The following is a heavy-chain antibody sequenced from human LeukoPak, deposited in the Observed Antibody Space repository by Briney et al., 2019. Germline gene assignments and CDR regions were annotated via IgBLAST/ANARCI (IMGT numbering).Heavy chain of an antibody. Sequence: SETLSLTCAVYGGSFSGYYWSWIRQPPGKGLGWIGEINHSGSTNYNPSLKSRVTISVDTSKNQFSLKLSSVTAADTAVYYCARGDIGYCSSTSCYGSSYFQHWGQGTLVTVSS. CDR1: GGSFSGYY. CDR2: INHSGST. J-gene: IGHJ1*01. D-gene: IGHD2-2*01. CDR3: ARGDIGYCSSTSCYGSSYFQH. V-gene: IGHV4-34*01.